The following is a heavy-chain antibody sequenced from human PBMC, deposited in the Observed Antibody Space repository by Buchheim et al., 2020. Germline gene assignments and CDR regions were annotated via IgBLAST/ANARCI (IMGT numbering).Heavy chain of an antibody. CDR2: ISYDGSNK. D-gene: IGHD6-13*01. V-gene: IGHV3-30*04. J-gene: IGHJ4*02. Sequence: QVQLVESGGGVVQPGRSLRLSCAASGFTFSSYAMHWVRQAPGKGLEWVAVISYDGSNKYYADSVKGRFTISRDNSKNTLSLQMNSLRAEDTAVYYCARIRSRADIAAAGAYWGQGTL. CDR3: ARIRSRADIAAAGAY. CDR1: GFTFSSYA.